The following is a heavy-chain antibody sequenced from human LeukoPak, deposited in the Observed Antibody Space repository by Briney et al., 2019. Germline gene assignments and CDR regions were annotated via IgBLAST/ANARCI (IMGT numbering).Heavy chain of an antibody. CDR3: ARDSPHQRFDY. CDR2: IDLKTGDI. V-gene: IGHV1-2*02. Sequence: ASVKVSCKASGYTFTGHYMHWVRQAPGQGLEWMGRIDLKTGDITSAQKFQGRVTMTRDTSISTTYMDLSGLGTDDTAVYYCARDSPHQRFDYWGQGTLVTVSS. J-gene: IGHJ4*02. CDR1: GYTFTGHY.